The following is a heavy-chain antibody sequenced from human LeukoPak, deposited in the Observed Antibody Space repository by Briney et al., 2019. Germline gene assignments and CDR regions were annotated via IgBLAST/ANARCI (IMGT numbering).Heavy chain of an antibody. V-gene: IGHV4-61*02. D-gene: IGHD3-10*01. CDR2: INTSGST. Sequence: SETLSLTCAVFGGSISSGGFYWSWLRQPAGKGLEWIGRINTSGSTNYNPSLKSRVTISVDTSKNQFSLKLNSVTAADTAVYYCAGRGVIISGAWDWFDPWGQGTLVTVSS. CDR3: AGRGVIISGAWDWFDP. CDR1: GGSISSGGFY. J-gene: IGHJ5*02.